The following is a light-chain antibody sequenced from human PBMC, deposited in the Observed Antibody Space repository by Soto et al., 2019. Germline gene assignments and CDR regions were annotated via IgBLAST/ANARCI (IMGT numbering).Light chain of an antibody. CDR2: AAS. Sequence: DIQMAQSPSSLSACVGDRVAITCRASQSISSYLNWYQQKPGKAPKLLIYAASSLQSGVPSRFSGSGSGTDFTLTISSLQPEDFATYYCQQSYMDPITFGQGTRLEIK. CDR1: QSISSY. CDR3: QQSYMDPIT. J-gene: IGKJ5*01. V-gene: IGKV1-39*01.